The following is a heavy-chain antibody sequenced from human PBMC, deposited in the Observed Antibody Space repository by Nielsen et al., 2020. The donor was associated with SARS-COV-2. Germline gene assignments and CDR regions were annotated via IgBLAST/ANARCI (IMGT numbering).Heavy chain of an antibody. J-gene: IGHJ4*02. D-gene: IGHD4-17*01. Sequence: WIRQPPGKGLEWVSAISGSGGSTYYADSVKGRFTISRDNAKNTLYLQMNSLRAEDTAVYYCAKSEMTTVTFFDYWGQGTLVTVSS. CDR2: ISGSGGST. CDR3: AKSEMTTVTFFDY. V-gene: IGHV3-23*01.